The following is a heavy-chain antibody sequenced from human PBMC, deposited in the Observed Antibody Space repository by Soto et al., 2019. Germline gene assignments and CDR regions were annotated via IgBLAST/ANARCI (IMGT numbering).Heavy chain of an antibody. CDR3: ARHRVGYDILTGYSTLYYFDY. J-gene: IGHJ4*02. CDR1: GESFSGYI. V-gene: IGHV4-34*01. Sequence: SETLSLTCAVYGESFSGYIWTWIRQTPGKGLQWIGQINHSGSASYNPSLKSRVTISVDTSKNQFSLKLSSVTAADTAVYYCARHRVGYDILTGYSTLYYFDYWGQGTLVTVSS. D-gene: IGHD3-9*01. CDR2: INHSGSA.